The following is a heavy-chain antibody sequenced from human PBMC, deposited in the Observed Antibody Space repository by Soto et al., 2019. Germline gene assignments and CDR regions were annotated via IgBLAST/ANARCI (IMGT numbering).Heavy chain of an antibody. D-gene: IGHD2-2*01. V-gene: IGHV4-4*07. J-gene: IGHJ3*02. CDR3: ARERTYQLSGDDTLDI. Sequence: SETLSLPCTVSGGSLSNYNWNWVRQSAGKGLEWIGRIYSNGKAYYNPSLKSRVTMSLDTLNDQVPLRLSSVTAADTAKYYCARERTYQLSGDDTLDIWGLGTMVTVSS. CDR1: GGSLSNYN. CDR2: IYSNGKA.